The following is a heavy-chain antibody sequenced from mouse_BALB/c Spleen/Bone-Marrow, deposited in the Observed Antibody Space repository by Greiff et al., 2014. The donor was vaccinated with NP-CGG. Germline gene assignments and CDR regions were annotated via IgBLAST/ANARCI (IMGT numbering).Heavy chain of an antibody. CDR2: IDPTNGNT. J-gene: IGHJ3*01. D-gene: IGHD1-1*01. V-gene: IGHV14-3*02. CDR1: GFNIKDTY. Sequence: EVQLQQSGAELVKPGASVKLSCTASGFNIKDTYMHWVKQRPEQGLEWIGRIDPTNGNTKYDPKFQGKATITADTSSSTAYLQLSSLTSEDTAVDYYANYYYGSSLFAYWGQGTLVTVSA. CDR3: ANYYYGSSLFAY.